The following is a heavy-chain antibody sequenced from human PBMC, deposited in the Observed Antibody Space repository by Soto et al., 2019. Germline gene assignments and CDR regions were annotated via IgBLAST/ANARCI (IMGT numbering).Heavy chain of an antibody. Sequence: SETLSLTCTIVGGSISRYYCSWIRQPPGKGLEWIGYIYYSGSTNYNPSLKSRVTISVDTSKNQFSLKLSSVTAADTAVYYCARVRSAAAGLDYYGMDVWGQGTTVT. J-gene: IGHJ6*02. CDR1: GGSISRYY. CDR3: ARVRSAAAGLDYYGMDV. CDR2: IYYSGST. D-gene: IGHD6-13*01. V-gene: IGHV4-59*01.